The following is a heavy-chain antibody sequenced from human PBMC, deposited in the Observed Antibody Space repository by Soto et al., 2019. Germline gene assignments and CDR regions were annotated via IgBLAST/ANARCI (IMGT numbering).Heavy chain of an antibody. CDR2: RYYSEST. CDR3: WRTKCNEGSGNSWSLDY. V-gene: IGHV4-31*03. Sequence: SETLSLTCTVSGGSITTGGYYWSWIRQLPGKGLEWIGHRYYSESTYYNPSLKSRVSISLDTSKNQFSLKPSFVTAADTAMYYCWRTKCNEGSGNSWSLDYWGQGTPVTVSS. D-gene: IGHD2-15*01. J-gene: IGHJ4*02. CDR1: GGSITTGGYY.